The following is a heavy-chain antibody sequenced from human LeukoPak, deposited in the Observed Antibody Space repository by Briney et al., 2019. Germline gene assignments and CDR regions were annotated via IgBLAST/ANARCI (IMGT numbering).Heavy chain of an antibody. J-gene: IGHJ6*02. CDR2: IKSKTDGGTI. Sequence: GGSLRLSCAASGFTLSSAWMNWVRQAPGKGLEWVGRIKSKTDGGTIDYAAPAKGRFTISRDDPKNTLYLEMNSLKTEDTAVYYCAKSMGKWLRLNYYYYGMDVWGQGTTVTVSS. D-gene: IGHD5-12*01. V-gene: IGHV3-15*07. CDR3: AKSMGKWLRLNYYYYGMDV. CDR1: GFTLSSAW.